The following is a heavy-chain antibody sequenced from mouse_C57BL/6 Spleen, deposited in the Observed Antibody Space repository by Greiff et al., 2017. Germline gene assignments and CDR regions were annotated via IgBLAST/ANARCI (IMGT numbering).Heavy chain of an antibody. CDR3: ARGTHYGSSHWYFDV. D-gene: IGHD1-1*01. CDR2: INSDGGST. CDR1: EYEFPSHD. Sequence: EVQLQQSGGGLVQPGESLKLSCESNEYEFPSHDMSWVRKTPEKRLELVAAINSDGGSTYYPDTMERRFIISRDNTKKTLYLQMSSLRSEDTALYYCARGTHYGSSHWYFDVWGTGTTVTVSS. J-gene: IGHJ1*03. V-gene: IGHV5-2*01.